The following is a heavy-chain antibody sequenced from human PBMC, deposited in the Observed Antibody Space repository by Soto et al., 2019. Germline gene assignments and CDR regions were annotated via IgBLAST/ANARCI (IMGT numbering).Heavy chain of an antibody. V-gene: IGHV4-4*07. J-gene: IGHJ6*02. CDR2: IYTSGST. D-gene: IGHD1-20*01. CDR1: GGSISSYY. Sequence: QVQLQESGPGLVKPSETLSLTCTVSGGSISSYYWSWIRQPAGKGLEWIGRIYTSGSTNYNPSLKSRVTMSVDTSKNQFSLKLSSVTAADTAVYYCARGRYGITGTLRNYYYGMDVWGQGTTVTVSS. CDR3: ARGRYGITGTLRNYYYGMDV.